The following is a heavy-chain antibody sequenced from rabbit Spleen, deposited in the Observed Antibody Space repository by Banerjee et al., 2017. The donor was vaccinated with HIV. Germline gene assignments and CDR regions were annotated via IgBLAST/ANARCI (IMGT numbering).Heavy chain of an antibody. CDR1: GFSFSSSGW. D-gene: IGHD6-1*01. Sequence: QQQLVESGGGLVKPGASLTLTCKASGFSFSSSGWICWVRQAPGKGLELIACIYTSSSSTYYASWAKGRFTISKTSSTTVTLQMTSLTAADTATYFCAIESGGENYGYDLWGQGTLVTVS. CDR2: IYTSSSST. CDR3: AIESGGENYGYDL. V-gene: IGHV1S45*01. J-gene: IGHJ4*01.